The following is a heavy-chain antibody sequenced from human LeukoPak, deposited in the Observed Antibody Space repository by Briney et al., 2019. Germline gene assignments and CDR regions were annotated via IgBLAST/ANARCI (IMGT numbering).Heavy chain of an antibody. CDR3: ATDLNYGDYAFDI. V-gene: IGHV4-59*08. CDR2: IYYSGST. J-gene: IGHJ3*02. Sequence: SETLSLTCTVSGGSISSYYCSWIRQPPGKGLEWIGYIYYSGSTNYNPSLKSRVTISVDTSKNQFSLKLSSVTAADTAVYYCATDLNYGDYAFDIWGKGTMVTVSS. D-gene: IGHD4-17*01. CDR1: GGSISSYY.